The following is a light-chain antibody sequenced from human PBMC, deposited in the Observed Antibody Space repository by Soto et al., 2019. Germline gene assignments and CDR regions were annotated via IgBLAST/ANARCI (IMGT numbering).Light chain of an antibody. CDR1: QSVSSSS. CDR2: GAS. Sequence: EVVLTQSPGTLSLSPGERATLSCRASQSVSSSSLAWYQQKPGQAPRLLIYGASSRATGIQDRFSGSGSGTDFTLTINTLSPEDFAVYYCQQFGSSSCTFGKGTLVEI. CDR3: QQFGSSSCT. J-gene: IGKJ1*01. V-gene: IGKV3-20*01.